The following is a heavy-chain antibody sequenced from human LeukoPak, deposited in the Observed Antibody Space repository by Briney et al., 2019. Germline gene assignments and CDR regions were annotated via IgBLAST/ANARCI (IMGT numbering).Heavy chain of an antibody. J-gene: IGHJ5*02. CDR3: VNSNFDP. V-gene: IGHV3-30*02. CDR2: ISFDETKE. CDR1: GFTFSSYG. Sequence: HTGGSLRLSCATSGFTFSSYGMHWVRQAPGKGLEWMAFISFDETKEYYGDSVKGRFTISRDNSKNTLHLQMNSLRGEDTAMYYCVNSNFDPWGQGTWSPSPQ.